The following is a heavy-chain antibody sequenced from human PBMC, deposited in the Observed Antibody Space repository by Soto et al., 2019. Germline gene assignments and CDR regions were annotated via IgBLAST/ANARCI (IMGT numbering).Heavy chain of an antibody. Sequence: PSETLSLTCTVSGGSISNAAYSWSWILHPPGKGLEWIGYIYPSGMPFYNPSLRSRVTISIDRSNDQFSLNLKSVTAADTAVYYCARERGGYGLFDCWGEGTLVTVSS. D-gene: IGHD5-18*01. CDR2: IYPSGMP. J-gene: IGHJ4*02. V-gene: IGHV4-30-2*01. CDR1: GGSISNAAYS. CDR3: ARERGGYGLFDC.